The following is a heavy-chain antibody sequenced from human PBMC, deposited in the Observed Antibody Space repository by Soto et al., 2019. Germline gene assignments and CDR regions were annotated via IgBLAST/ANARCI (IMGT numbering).Heavy chain of an antibody. Sequence: GESLKISGKGSGYSSTSYWISWVRQMPGKGLEWMGRIDASDSYTNYSPSFQGHVTIPADKSINSAYLHGSTLKASDTAMYYRARGDILTYYYYYGMDVWGQGSTCTASS. D-gene: IGHD3-9*01. CDR3: ARGDILTYYYYYGMDV. CDR1: GYSSTSYW. V-gene: IGHV5-10-1*01. CDR2: IDASDSYT. J-gene: IGHJ6*02.